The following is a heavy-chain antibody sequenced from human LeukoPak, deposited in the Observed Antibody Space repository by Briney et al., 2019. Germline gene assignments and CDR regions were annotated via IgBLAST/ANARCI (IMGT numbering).Heavy chain of an antibody. CDR1: GFTFSSYA. CDR3: AKGTHSGYDYFDY. V-gene: IGHV3-23*01. D-gene: IGHD5-12*01. CDR2: ISGSGGST. J-gene: IGHJ4*02. Sequence: PGGSLRLSCGASGFTFSSYAMSWVRQAPGKGLEWVSAISGSGGSTYYADSVKGRFTISRDNSKNTLYLQMNSLRAEDTAVYYCAKGTHSGYDYFDYWGQGTLVTVSS.